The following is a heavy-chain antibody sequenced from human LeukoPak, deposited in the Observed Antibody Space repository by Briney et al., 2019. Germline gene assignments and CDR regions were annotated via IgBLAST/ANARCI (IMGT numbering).Heavy chain of an antibody. J-gene: IGHJ3*02. CDR1: GGSISSYY. D-gene: IGHD1-26*01. CDR2: IYYSGST. V-gene: IGHV4-59*01. Sequence: SETLSLTCTVSGGSISSYYWSWIRQPPGKGLEWIGYIYYSGSTDYNPSLKSRVTISVDTSKNQFSLKLSSVTAADTAVYHCATYSGSRAFDIWGQGTMVTVSS. CDR3: ATYSGSRAFDI.